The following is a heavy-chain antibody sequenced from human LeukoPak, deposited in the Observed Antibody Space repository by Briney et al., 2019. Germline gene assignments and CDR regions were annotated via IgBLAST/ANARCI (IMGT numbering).Heavy chain of an antibody. V-gene: IGHV3-7*01. CDR3: ARDLDFYATDY. CDR2: IGKDGSWI. J-gene: IGHJ4*02. CDR1: GFSLSGYW. D-gene: IGHD2/OR15-2a*01. Sequence: GGSLRVSCTASGFSLSGYWMSRVRQAPGQGLEWVANIGKDGSWIHYADSVKGRFTISRDNAKNSLSLQMNSLRADDTAIYYCARDLDFYATDYWGQGTLVTVSS.